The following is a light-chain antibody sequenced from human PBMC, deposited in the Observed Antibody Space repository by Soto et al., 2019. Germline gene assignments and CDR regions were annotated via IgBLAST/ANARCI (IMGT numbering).Light chain of an antibody. CDR1: QSISGN. V-gene: IGKV3-15*01. CDR3: QQHSDWPPGSLT. Sequence: EIVMTQSPATLSVSPGERATLSCRASQSISGNLAWYQQRPGQAPRLLIYAASMRATGIPARFSGSGSGTEFTLTISSLQSEDFAVYHCQQHSDWPPGSLTFGAGTKVDIK. CDR2: AAS. J-gene: IGKJ4*01.